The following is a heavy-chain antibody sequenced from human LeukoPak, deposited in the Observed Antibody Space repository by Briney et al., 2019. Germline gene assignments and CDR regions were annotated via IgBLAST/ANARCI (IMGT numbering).Heavy chain of an antibody. J-gene: IGHJ4*02. Sequence: SETLSLTCTVSGGSISSYYWSWLRQPPGKGLEWLGYIYYSGSTNYNPSLKSRVTISVDTSKNQFSLKLTSVTAADTAVYYCAREHLNYGSGSYVDYWGQGTLVTVSS. CDR2: IYYSGST. CDR1: GGSISSYY. D-gene: IGHD3-10*01. V-gene: IGHV4-59*01. CDR3: AREHLNYGSGSYVDY.